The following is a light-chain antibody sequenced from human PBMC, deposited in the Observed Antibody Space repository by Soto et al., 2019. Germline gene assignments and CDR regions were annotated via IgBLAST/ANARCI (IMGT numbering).Light chain of an antibody. Sequence: EIVLTQSPGTLSLSPGERATLSCRASQSVSSNYLAWYQQKPGQAPRLLIYGASSRATGIPYRFSGSGSGTDFTLTISRLEPEDFAVYYCQQYGSSPFTFGGGTKVEIK. V-gene: IGKV3-20*01. CDR2: GAS. CDR1: QSVSSNY. J-gene: IGKJ4*01. CDR3: QQYGSSPFT.